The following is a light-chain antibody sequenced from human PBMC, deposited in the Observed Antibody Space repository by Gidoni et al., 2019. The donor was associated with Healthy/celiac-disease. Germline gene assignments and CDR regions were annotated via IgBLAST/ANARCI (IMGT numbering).Light chain of an antibody. V-gene: IGKV3-11*01. CDR2: DAT. Sequence: ETVLTQSPATLSLSPAERATPSCRASQSVSSYSAWYQQKPGQAPRLLIYDATNRATGIQARFSGSGSGTDFTLTISGLEPEDFAVYYCQQRSTFGQGTKLEIK. J-gene: IGKJ2*01. CDR1: QSVSSY. CDR3: QQRST.